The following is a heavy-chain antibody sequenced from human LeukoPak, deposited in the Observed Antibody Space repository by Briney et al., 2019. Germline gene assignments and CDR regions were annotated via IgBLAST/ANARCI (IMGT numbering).Heavy chain of an antibody. CDR3: AKAGSGSYYDY. CDR1: GFTFSSYW. CDR2: NSDNGGST. Sequence: GGSLRLSCAASGFTFSSYWMSWVRQAPGKGLEWVSDNSDNGGSTHYEDSVKGRFTISRDNSKNTLYLQMNSLRAEDTAVYYCAKAGSGSYYDYWGQGTLVTVSS. J-gene: IGHJ4*02. D-gene: IGHD1-26*01. V-gene: IGHV3-23*01.